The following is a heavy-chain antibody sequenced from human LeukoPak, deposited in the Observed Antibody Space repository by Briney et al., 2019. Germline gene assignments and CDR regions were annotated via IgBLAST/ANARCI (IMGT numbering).Heavy chain of an antibody. D-gene: IGHD3-16*02. Sequence: GGSLRLPCAASGFTFSSYAMRWVRQAPGKGLEWVAVISYDGSNKYYADSVKGRFTISRDNTKNTLYLQMNSLRAEDTAVYYCARDYVWGSYQDYWGQGTLVTVSS. J-gene: IGHJ4*02. CDR1: GFTFSSYA. CDR3: ARDYVWGSYQDY. CDR2: ISYDGSNK. V-gene: IGHV3-30*04.